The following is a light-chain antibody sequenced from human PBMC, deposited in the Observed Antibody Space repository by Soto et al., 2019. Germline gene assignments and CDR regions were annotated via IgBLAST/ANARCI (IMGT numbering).Light chain of an antibody. CDR3: QYYGSSIT. V-gene: IGKV3-20*01. CDR1: QSVSSSY. J-gene: IGKJ5*01. CDR2: GAS. Sequence: ATLSCRASQSVSSSYLAWYQQKPGQAPRLLIYGASSRATGIPDRFSGSGSETDFTLTISRLEPEDFAVYYCQYYGSSITFGQGTRLEIK.